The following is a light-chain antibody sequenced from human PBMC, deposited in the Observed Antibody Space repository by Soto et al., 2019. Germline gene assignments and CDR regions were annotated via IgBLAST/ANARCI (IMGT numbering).Light chain of an antibody. V-gene: IGKV1-39*01. CDR2: AAS. Sequence: DIQMTQSPSSLSASVGDRVTITCRASQSITTHVNWSQQYPGKAPRLLIYAASILQSGVPSRFSGSGSGTDFTLTISSLQPEDFATYYCQQSYSTPTPPTFGQGTKLEIK. CDR3: QQSYSTPTPPT. CDR1: QSITTH. J-gene: IGKJ2*01.